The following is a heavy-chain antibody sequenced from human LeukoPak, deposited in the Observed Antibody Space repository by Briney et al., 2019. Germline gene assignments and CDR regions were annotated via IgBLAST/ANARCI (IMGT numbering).Heavy chain of an antibody. V-gene: IGHV4-4*02. CDR2: IYYSGST. D-gene: IGHD4-23*01. CDR3: ARHGSYSLGF. CDR1: GGSISSGGY. J-gene: IGHJ4*01. Sequence: SETLSLTCAVSGGSISSGGYWSWVRQPPGKGLEWMGQIYYSGSTNYNPSLESRVIMSLDKSRNQLSLRLNSVTAADTAVYYCARHGSYSLGFWGQGALVTVSS.